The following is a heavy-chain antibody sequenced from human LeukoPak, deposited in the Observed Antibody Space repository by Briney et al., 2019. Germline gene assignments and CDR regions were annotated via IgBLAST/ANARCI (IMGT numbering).Heavy chain of an antibody. CDR1: GGTFSSYA. J-gene: IGHJ4*02. CDR3: ATEDTAMVRPYFDY. D-gene: IGHD5-18*01. CDR2: IIPIFGTT. V-gene: IGHV1-69*05. Sequence: SVKVSCKASGGTFSSYAISWVRQAPGQGLEWMGRIIPIFGTTNYAQKFQGRVTITTDGSTSTAYMELSSLRSEDTAVYYCATEDTAMVRPYFDYWGQGTLVTVSS.